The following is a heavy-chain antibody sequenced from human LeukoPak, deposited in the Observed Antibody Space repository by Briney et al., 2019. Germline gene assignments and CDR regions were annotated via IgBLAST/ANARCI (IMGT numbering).Heavy chain of an antibody. CDR3: ARIYSSSWFLNWFDP. J-gene: IGHJ5*02. V-gene: IGHV4-39*07. Sequence: SETLSLTCIVSGGSINSTTSYWSWIRQPPGKGLEWIGTLYYSGSTGYNPSLKSRVTTSLDTSKNQFSLKLNSVTAADTAVYYCARIYSSSWFLNWFDPWGQGTLVTVSS. D-gene: IGHD6-13*01. CDR1: GGSINSTTSY. CDR2: LYYSGST.